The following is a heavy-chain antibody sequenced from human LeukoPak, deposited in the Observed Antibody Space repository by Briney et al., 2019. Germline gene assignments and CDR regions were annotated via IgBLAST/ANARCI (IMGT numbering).Heavy chain of an antibody. CDR2: IYTSGST. V-gene: IGHV4-61*02. D-gene: IGHD2-21*01. CDR3: ARGVVIAPQTFDY. CDR1: GGSISSGSFY. J-gene: IGHJ4*02. Sequence: ASETLSLTCTVSGGSISSGSFYWSWIRQPAGKGLEWIGRIYTSGSTDYNPSLKSRITISVDTSKNQFSLKLRPVTAADTAVYYCARGVVIAPQTFDYWGQGTLVTVSS.